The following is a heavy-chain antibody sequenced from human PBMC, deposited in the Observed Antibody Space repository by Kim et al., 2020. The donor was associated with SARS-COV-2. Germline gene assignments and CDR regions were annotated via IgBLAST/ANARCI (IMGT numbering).Heavy chain of an antibody. J-gene: IGHJ4*02. D-gene: IGHD3-22*01. CDR3: AKGHYYDSSGYFDY. V-gene: IGHV3-30*02. Sequence: ADSVKARFTISRDNSKNTLYLQMNSLRAEDTAVYYCAKGHYYDSSGYFDYWGQGTLVTVSS.